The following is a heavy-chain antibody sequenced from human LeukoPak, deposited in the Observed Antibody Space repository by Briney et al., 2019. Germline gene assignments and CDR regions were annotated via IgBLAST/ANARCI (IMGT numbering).Heavy chain of an antibody. J-gene: IGHJ4*02. Sequence: ASVKVSCKVSGYTLTELSMHWVRQAPGKGLEWMGGFDPEDGETIYAQTFQGRVTMTKDTSTDTAYLELSSLRSEDTAVYYCATDFLFDESSRSFDYWGQGTLVTVSP. V-gene: IGHV1-24*01. CDR3: ATDFLFDESSRSFDY. CDR2: FDPEDGET. CDR1: GYTLTELS. D-gene: IGHD3-22*01.